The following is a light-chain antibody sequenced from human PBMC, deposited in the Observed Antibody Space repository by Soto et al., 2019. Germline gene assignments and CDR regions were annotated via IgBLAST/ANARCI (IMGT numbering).Light chain of an antibody. CDR1: QSISSW. Sequence: DIQMTQSPSTLSASVGDRVTTTCRASQSISSWLAWYQQKPGKAPKLLIYDASSLESGVPSRFSGSGSGTEFTLTISSLQPDDFATYYCQQYNSYSYTFPQGTK. CDR3: QQYNSYSYT. J-gene: IGKJ2*01. V-gene: IGKV1-5*01. CDR2: DAS.